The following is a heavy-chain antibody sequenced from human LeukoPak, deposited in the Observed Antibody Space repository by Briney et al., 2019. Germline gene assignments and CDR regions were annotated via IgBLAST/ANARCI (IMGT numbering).Heavy chain of an antibody. J-gene: IGHJ4*02. CDR3: VRSPTVTTRGDF. D-gene: IGHD4-11*01. CDR2: INYSGST. Sequence: PSETLSLTCTVSGGSIGRHYWSWIRQPPGKGLEWIGYINYSGSTDHNPSLKSRVTMSVDTSKNQFSLKLNSVTAADTAVYYCVRSPTVTTRGDFWGQGTLVTVSS. V-gene: IGHV4-59*08. CDR1: GGSIGRHY.